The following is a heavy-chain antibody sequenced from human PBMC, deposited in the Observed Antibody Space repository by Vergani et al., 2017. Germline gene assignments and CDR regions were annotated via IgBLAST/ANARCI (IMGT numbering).Heavy chain of an antibody. J-gene: IGHJ5*02. Sequence: QVQLQESGPGLVKPSETLSLTCTVSGGSVSSGSYYWSWIRQPPGKGLEWIGYIYYSGSTNYNPSLKSRVTISVDTSKNQFSLKLSSVTAAYTAVYYCARGREDHCSSTSCDNWFDPWGQGTLVTVSS. V-gene: IGHV4-61*01. D-gene: IGHD2-2*01. CDR2: IYYSGST. CDR1: GGSVSSGSYY. CDR3: ARGREDHCSSTSCDNWFDP.